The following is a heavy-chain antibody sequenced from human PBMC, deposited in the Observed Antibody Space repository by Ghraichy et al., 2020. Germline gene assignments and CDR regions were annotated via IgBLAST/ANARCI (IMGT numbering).Heavy chain of an antibody. CDR3: ARDYSNLLAMDV. J-gene: IGHJ6*02. D-gene: IGHD4-11*01. V-gene: IGHV2-70*11. CDR1: GFSFSTYGMC. CDR2: IDWDDAK. Sequence: SGPTLVKPTQTLTLTCTFSGFSFSTYGMCVSWIRQPPGKALERLARIDWDDAKNYKASLKTRLTISKDNSKNQVVLTMTNMDPVDTATYYCARDYSNLLAMDVWGQGTTVTVSS.